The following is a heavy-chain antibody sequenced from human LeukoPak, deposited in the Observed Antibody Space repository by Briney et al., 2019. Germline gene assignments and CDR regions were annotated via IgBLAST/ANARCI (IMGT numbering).Heavy chain of an antibody. D-gene: IGHD5-12*01. CDR3: ARGGSGGYSGYEFDY. CDR1: GGSISSGGYS. J-gene: IGHJ4*02. Sequence: PSQTLSLTCAVSGGSISSGGYSWSWIRQPPGKGLEWIGYIYHSGSIYYNPSLKSRVTISVDRSKNQFSLKLSSVTAADTAVYYCARGGSGGYSGYEFDYWGQGTLVTVSS. V-gene: IGHV4-30-2*01. CDR2: IYHSGSI.